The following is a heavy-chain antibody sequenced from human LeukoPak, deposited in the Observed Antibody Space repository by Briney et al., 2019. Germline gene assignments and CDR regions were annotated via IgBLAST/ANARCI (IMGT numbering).Heavy chain of an antibody. D-gene: IGHD6-13*01. CDR3: ARVHSSNWYDY. CDR1: GYTFTSYG. J-gene: IGHJ4*02. CDR2: ISAYNGYT. Sequence: ASVKVSCKASGYTFTSYGISWVRQAPGQGLEWMGWISAYNGYTNSAQKLQGRVTMTTDTSTNTAYMELRSLISDDTAVYYCARVHSSNWYDYWGQGTLVTVSS. V-gene: IGHV1-18*01.